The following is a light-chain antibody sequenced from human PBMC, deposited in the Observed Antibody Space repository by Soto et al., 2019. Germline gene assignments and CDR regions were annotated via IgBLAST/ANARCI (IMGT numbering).Light chain of an antibody. Sequence: QSALTQPASVSGSLGQSITISCTGTRSDVGGYNFVSWYQQHPGKAPKLMIHEVSNRPSGVSNRFSGSKSGNTASLTISGLQAEDEGDYYCSSNSNTNTLVFGGGTKVTVL. CDR1: RSDVGGYNF. J-gene: IGLJ2*01. CDR3: SSNSNTNTLV. CDR2: EVS. V-gene: IGLV2-14*01.